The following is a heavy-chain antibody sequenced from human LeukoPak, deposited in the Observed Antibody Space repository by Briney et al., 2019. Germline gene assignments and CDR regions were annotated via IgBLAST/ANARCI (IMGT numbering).Heavy chain of an antibody. CDR3: AAEGTGTTQYYFDY. J-gene: IGHJ4*02. CDR2: IYYSGST. V-gene: IGHV4-59*08. D-gene: IGHD1-7*01. Sequence: PSETLSLTCTVSGGSISSYYWSWIRQPPGKGLEWIGYIYYSGSTNYNPSLKSRVTISVDTSKNQFSLKLSSVTAADTAVHYCAAEGTGTTQYYFDYWGQGTLVTVSS. CDR1: GGSISSYY.